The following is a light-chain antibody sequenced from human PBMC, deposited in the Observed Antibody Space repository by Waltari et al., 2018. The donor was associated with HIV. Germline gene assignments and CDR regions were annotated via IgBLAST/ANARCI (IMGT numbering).Light chain of an antibody. CDR1: TSAVGGYNY. CDR2: DVS. CDR3: SSYTSSSTWV. Sequence: QSALTQPASVSGSPGQSITISCTGPTSAVGGYNYVPWYQQHPGKAPKLMVYDVSNRPSGVSKRFSGSKSGNTASLTISGLQAEDEADYYCSSYTSSSTWVFGGGTKLTVL. V-gene: IGLV2-14*03. J-gene: IGLJ3*02.